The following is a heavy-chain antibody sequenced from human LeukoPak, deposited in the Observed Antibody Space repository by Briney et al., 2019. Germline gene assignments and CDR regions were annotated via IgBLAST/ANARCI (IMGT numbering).Heavy chain of an antibody. V-gene: IGHV3-66*01. D-gene: IGHD1-26*01. CDR3: ARDYPPIVGATWNYFDY. J-gene: IGHJ4*02. CDR1: GFTVSSNY. CDR2: IYSGGST. Sequence: GGSLRLSCVASGFTVSSNYMSWVRQAPGKGLEWVSVIYSGGSTYYADCVKGRFTISRDNSKNTLYLQMNSLRAEDTAVYYCARDYPPIVGATWNYFDYWGQGILVTVSS.